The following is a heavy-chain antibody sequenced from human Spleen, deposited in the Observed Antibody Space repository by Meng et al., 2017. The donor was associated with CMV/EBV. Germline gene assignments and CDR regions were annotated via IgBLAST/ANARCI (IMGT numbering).Heavy chain of an antibody. Sequence: GGSLRLSCAASGFTFSSYSMNWVRQAPGKGLEWVSSISSSSSYIYYADSVKGRFTISRDNAKNSLYLQMNSLRAEDTAVYYCARDAFIFGGYTEGDGLYHYYYGMDVWGQGTTVTVSS. J-gene: IGHJ6*02. CDR1: GFTFSSYS. V-gene: IGHV3-21*01. D-gene: IGHD3-3*02. CDR3: ARDAFIFGGYTEGDGLYHYYYGMDV. CDR2: ISSSSSYI.